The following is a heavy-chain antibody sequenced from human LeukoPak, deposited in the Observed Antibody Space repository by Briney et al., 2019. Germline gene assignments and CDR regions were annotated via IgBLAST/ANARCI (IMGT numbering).Heavy chain of an antibody. Sequence: SETLSLTCAVYGGSFSGYYWSWIRQPPGKGLEWIGEINHSGSTNYNPSLKSRVTISVDTSKNQFSLKLSSVTAADTAVYYCARGGGFSIFDYWGQGTLVTVSS. CDR1: GGSFSGYY. J-gene: IGHJ4*02. V-gene: IGHV4-34*01. D-gene: IGHD5-12*01. CDR2: INHSGST. CDR3: ARGGGFSIFDY.